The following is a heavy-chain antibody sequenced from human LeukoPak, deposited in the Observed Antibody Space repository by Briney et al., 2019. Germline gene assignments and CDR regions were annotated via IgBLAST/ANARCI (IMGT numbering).Heavy chain of an antibody. CDR1: GFTFSSYW. CDR2: INSDGSST. J-gene: IGHJ6*03. D-gene: IGHD3-22*01. CDR3: ARDFYYDSSGYNYYMDV. V-gene: IGHV3-74*01. Sequence: PGGSLRLSCAASGFTFSSYWMHWVRQAPGKGLVWVSRINSDGSSTSYADSVKGRFTISRDSAKNSLYLQMNSLRAEDTAVYYCARDFYYDSSGYNYYMDVWGKGTTVTVSS.